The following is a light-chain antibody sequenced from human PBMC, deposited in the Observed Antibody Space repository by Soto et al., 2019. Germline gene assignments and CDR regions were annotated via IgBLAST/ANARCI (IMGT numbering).Light chain of an antibody. CDR1: ESVSSN. J-gene: IGKJ1*01. V-gene: IGKV3-15*01. Sequence: EIVMKQSPVTLSLSPGERATLSCRAGESVSSNLAWYQQKPGQAPRLLIYGASTRATGVPARFTGSGSGTEFTLTISSLQFDDSAVYYCQQYNNWWTFGQGTKVEIK. CDR2: GAS. CDR3: QQYNNWWT.